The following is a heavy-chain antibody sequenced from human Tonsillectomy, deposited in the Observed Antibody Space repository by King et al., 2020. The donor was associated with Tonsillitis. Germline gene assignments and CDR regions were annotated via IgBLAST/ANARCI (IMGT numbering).Heavy chain of an antibody. Sequence: VQLVESGGGVVQPGRSLRLSCTASGFTFSSFSMHWVRQAPGKGLEWVAVISYDGSDEHYGDSVKGRFTISRDNSKNTLYLQMNSLRAEDTAVYYCARRAYYDFWSGYYPFDYWGQGTLVTVSS. V-gene: IGHV3-30-3*01. J-gene: IGHJ4*02. CDR2: ISYDGSDE. D-gene: IGHD3-3*01. CDR1: GFTFSSFS. CDR3: ARRAYYDFWSGYYPFDY.